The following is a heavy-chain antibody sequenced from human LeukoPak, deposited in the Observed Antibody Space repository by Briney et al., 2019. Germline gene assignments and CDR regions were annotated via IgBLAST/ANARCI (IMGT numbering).Heavy chain of an antibody. D-gene: IGHD5-12*01. Sequence: PSETLSLTCTDSGGSLSSGSDYWSWIRQSAGKGLEWSGRIYASGSTNYNPSLKSRVTISVDTSKNQFSLKLSSVTAADTAVYYCARHAESGYDRFDHWGQGTLVTVSS. V-gene: IGHV4-61*02. CDR2: IYASGST. J-gene: IGHJ4*02. CDR3: ARHAESGYDRFDH. CDR1: GGSLSSGSDY.